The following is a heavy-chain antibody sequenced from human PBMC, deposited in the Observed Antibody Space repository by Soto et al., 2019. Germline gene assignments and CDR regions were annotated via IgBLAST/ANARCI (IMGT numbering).Heavy chain of an antibody. V-gene: IGHV3-30*18. CDR2: ISYDGSNK. J-gene: IGHJ2*01. CDR1: GFTFSSYG. D-gene: IGHD6-19*01. CDR3: AKEAIAVAAYWYFDL. Sequence: QVQLVESGGGVVQPGRSLRLSCAASGFTFSSYGMHWVRQAPGKGLEWVAVISYDGSNKYYADSVKGRFTISRDNSKNTPYLQMNSLRAEDTAVYYCAKEAIAVAAYWYFDLWGRGTLVTVSS.